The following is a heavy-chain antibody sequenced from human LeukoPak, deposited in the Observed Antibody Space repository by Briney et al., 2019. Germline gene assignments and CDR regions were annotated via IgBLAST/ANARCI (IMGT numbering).Heavy chain of an antibody. Sequence: GASVKVSCKASGYTFTGYYMHWGRQAPGQGLEWMGWINPNSGGTNYAQKFQGRVTMTRDTSISTDYMELSRLRSDDTAVYYCARDASDGAFDIWGQGTMVTVSS. CDR2: INPNSGGT. CDR1: GYTFTGYY. J-gene: IGHJ3*02. CDR3: ARDASDGAFDI. V-gene: IGHV1-2*02. D-gene: IGHD5-24*01.